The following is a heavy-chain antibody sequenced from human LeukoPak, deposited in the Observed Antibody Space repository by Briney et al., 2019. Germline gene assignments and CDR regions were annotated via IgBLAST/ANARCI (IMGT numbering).Heavy chain of an antibody. CDR1: GGSISSSSYY. D-gene: IGHD3-22*01. V-gene: IGHV4-39*07. CDR2: IYYSGST. J-gene: IGHJ5*02. CDR3: ARVLRSGSSGYLNWFDP. Sequence: SETLSLTCTVSGGSISSSSYYWGWIRQPPGKGLEWIRSIYYSGSTYYNPSLKSRVTISVDTSKNQFSLKLSSVTAADTAVYYCARVLRSGSSGYLNWFDPWGQGTLVTVSS.